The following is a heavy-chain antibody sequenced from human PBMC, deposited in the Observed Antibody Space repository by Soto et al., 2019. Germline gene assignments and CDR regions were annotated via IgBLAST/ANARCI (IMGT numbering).Heavy chain of an antibody. CDR1: GYTFTSDW. CDR2: IYPGDSDT. CDR3: ARGYNYYYYTMDV. Sequence: GESLKISCKGSGYTFTSDWIGWVRQMPGKGLEWMGIIYPGDSDTRYSPSFQGQVTISADKSITTSYLQWSSLKASDTAMYYWARGYNYYYYTMDVWGKGTKVTVSS. D-gene: IGHD2-2*02. V-gene: IGHV5-51*01. J-gene: IGHJ6*04.